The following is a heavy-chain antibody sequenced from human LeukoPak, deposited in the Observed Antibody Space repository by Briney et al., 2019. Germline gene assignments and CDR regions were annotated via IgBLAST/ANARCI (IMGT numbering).Heavy chain of an antibody. CDR3: ARGPRLVVIRAFDI. CDR1: GGSISTYY. CDR2: IYTSGNT. Sequence: SETLSLTCTVSGGSISTYYWSWIRQPAGKGLEWIGRIYTSGNTNYNPSLKTRVTMSVDTSKNQFSLKLSSVTAADTAVYYCARGPRLVVIRAFDIWGQGTMVTVSS. J-gene: IGHJ3*02. D-gene: IGHD3-22*01. V-gene: IGHV4-4*07.